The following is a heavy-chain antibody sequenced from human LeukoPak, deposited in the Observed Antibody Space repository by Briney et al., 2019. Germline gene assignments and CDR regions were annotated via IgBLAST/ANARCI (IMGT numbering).Heavy chain of an antibody. V-gene: IGHV3-23*01. Sequence: PGGSLRLSCVASGFTFSSYGMSWVRQAPGKGLEWVSGISGSGGGTYGADSVKGRFTISRDNSKNTLYLQMKSLRAEDTAVYYCAKGKTGMTPWGYWGQGTLVTVSS. CDR1: GFTFSSYG. J-gene: IGHJ4*02. D-gene: IGHD1-1*01. CDR3: AKGKTGMTPWGY. CDR2: ISGSGGGT.